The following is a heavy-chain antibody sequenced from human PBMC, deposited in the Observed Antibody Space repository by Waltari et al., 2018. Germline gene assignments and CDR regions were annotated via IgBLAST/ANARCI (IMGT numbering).Heavy chain of an antibody. D-gene: IGHD6-6*01. V-gene: IGHV1-2*06. Sequence: QVQLVQSGAEVKKPGASVKVSCKASGYTFTGYYMHWVRQAPGQGLEWMGRINPNSGGTNYAQKFQGRVTMTRDTSISTAYMELSRLRSDDTAVYYCARHSPIAARVGYYYYGMDVWGQGTTVTVSS. CDR2: INPNSGGT. CDR3: ARHSPIAARVGYYYYGMDV. CDR1: GYTFTGYY. J-gene: IGHJ6*02.